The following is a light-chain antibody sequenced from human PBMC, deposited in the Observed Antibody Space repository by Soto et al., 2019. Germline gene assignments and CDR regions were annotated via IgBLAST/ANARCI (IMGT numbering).Light chain of an antibody. V-gene: IGLV2-14*01. CDR2: EVS. CDR1: SSDIGAYNR. CDR3: SSYTRSSTYV. Sequence: QSVLTQPASVSGSPGQSITISCTGTSSDIGAYNRVSWYQQHPGEAPKLMIYEVSNRPPGVSNRFSGSKSGNTASLTISGLQAEDEADYYCSSYTRSSTYVFGTGTKVTVL. J-gene: IGLJ1*01.